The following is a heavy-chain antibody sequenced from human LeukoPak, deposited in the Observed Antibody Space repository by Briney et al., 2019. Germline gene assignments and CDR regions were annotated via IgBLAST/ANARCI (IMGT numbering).Heavy chain of an antibody. D-gene: IGHD3-3*01. CDR1: GFTFSSYD. Sequence: GGSLRLSCAASGFTFSSYDMHWVRQATGKGLEWVSAIGTAGDTYYPGSVKGRFTISRENAKNSLYLQMNSLRAGDAAVYYCARVQLYYDFWGMDVWGRGTTVTVSS. CDR3: ARVQLYYDFWGMDV. CDR2: IGTAGDT. V-gene: IGHV3-13*01. J-gene: IGHJ6*02.